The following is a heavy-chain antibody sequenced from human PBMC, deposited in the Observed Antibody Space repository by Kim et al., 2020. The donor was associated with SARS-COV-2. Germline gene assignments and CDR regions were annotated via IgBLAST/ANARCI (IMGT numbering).Heavy chain of an antibody. Sequence: SETLSLTCTVSGGSISSYYWSWIRQPPGKGLEWIGYIYYSGSTNYNPSLKSRVTISVDTSKNQFSLKLSSVTAADTAVYYCARLSSGFIVGATMGWFDP. CDR1: GGSISSYY. V-gene: IGHV4-59*08. CDR3: ARLSSGFIVGATMGWFDP. D-gene: IGHD1-26*01. CDR2: IYYSGST. J-gene: IGHJ5*02.